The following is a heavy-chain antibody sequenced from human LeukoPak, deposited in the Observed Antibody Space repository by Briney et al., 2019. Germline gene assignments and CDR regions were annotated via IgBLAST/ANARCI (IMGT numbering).Heavy chain of an antibody. Sequence: GGSLRLSCAASGFTFSSYAMSWVRLAPGKGLEWVSAISGSGGSTYYADSVKGRFTISRDNSKNTLYLQMNSLRAEDTAVYYCAKDRALTTWYFDYWGQGTLVTVSS. CDR3: AKDRALTTWYFDY. V-gene: IGHV3-23*01. CDR2: ISGSGGST. CDR1: GFTFSSYA. D-gene: IGHD4-11*01. J-gene: IGHJ4*02.